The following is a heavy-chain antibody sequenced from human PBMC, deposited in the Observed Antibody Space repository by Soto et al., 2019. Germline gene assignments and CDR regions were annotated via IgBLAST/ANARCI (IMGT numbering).Heavy chain of an antibody. V-gene: IGHV1-2*02. J-gene: IGHJ6*02. CDR2: INPNSGGT. Sequence: ASVKVSCKASGYTFTGYYMHWVRQAPGQGLEWMGWINPNSGGTNYAQKFQGRVTMTRDTSISTAHMELSRLRSDDTTVYYCARDRKVSNYYYGMGVWGQGTTVTVSS. D-gene: IGHD2-8*01. CDR3: ARDRKVSNYYYGMGV. CDR1: GYTFTGYY.